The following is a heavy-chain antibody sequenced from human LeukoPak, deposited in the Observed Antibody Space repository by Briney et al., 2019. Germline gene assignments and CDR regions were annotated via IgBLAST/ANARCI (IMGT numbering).Heavy chain of an antibody. CDR2: INHSGST. Sequence: SETLSLTCAVYGGSFSGYYWSWIRQPPGKGLEWIGEINHSGSTNYNPSLKSRVTISVDTSKNQFSLKLSSVTAADTAIYYCARGGYIYGVWGQGTLVTVSS. D-gene: IGHD5-18*01. V-gene: IGHV4-34*01. CDR1: GGSFSGYY. J-gene: IGHJ4*02. CDR3: ARGGYIYGV.